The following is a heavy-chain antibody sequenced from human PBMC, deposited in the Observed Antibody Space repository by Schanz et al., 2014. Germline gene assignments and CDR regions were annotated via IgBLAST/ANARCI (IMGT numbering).Heavy chain of an antibody. V-gene: IGHV3-23*01. D-gene: IGHD2-15*01. CDR1: GFTFSTYA. Sequence: EVQLLDSGGGLVQPRGSLRLSCAASGFTFSTYAMSWVRQAPGKGLEWVSTISASGGSTYYADSVKGRFTISRDNSKNILYLQMNSLRAEDTAVYYCAKARRKSNCSGGRCFHYSYYGMDVWGQGTTVTVSS. CDR3: AKARRKSNCSGGRCFHYSYYGMDV. CDR2: ISASGGST. J-gene: IGHJ6*02.